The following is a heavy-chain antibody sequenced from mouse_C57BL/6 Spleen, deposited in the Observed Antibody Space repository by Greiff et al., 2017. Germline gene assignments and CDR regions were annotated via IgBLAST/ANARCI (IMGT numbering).Heavy chain of an antibody. V-gene: IGHV1-15*01. CDR2: IDPETGGT. CDR3: TIVEYGNYPRYWYFDV. CDR1: GYTFTDYE. D-gene: IGHD2-10*02. J-gene: IGHJ1*03. Sequence: QVQLQQSGAELVRPGASVTLSCKASGYTFTDYEMHWVKQTPVHGLAWIGAIDPETGGTAYNQKFKGKATLTADKSSSTAYMELRSLTSEDSAVYYCTIVEYGNYPRYWYFDVGGTGTTVTVSS.